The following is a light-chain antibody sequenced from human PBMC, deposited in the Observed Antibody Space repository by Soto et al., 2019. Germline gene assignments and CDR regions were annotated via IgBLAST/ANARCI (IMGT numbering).Light chain of an antibody. Sequence: DIPMTQSLSSLSSSAGDRGDLXCWASKSISSYLNWYQQKPGKAPRLLIYAASSLHSGVPYRFSGSGSGTDFTLTISSLQPEDFAIYYCQQSYSSPRITFGQGTRLEIK. CDR3: QQSYSSPRIT. CDR2: AAS. V-gene: IGKV1-39*01. J-gene: IGKJ5*01. CDR1: KSISSY.